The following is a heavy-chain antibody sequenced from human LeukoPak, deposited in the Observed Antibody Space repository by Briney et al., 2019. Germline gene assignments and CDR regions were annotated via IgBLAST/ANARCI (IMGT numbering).Heavy chain of an antibody. D-gene: IGHD2-2*01. J-gene: IGHJ4*02. V-gene: IGHV3-9*01. CDR3: AKGIPAGPTALDY. CDR1: GFTFEDYG. Sequence: PGRSLTLSCAASGFTFEDYGKHWARQAPGQGLEWVSGISWNSGDIDYADSVKGRFTISRDNAKNSLYLEMKSLRVDDTALYFCAKGIPAGPTALDYWGQGILVTVSS. CDR2: ISWNSGDI.